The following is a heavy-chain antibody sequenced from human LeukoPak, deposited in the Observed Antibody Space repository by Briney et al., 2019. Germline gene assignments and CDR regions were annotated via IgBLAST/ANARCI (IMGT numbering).Heavy chain of an antibody. CDR3: ARLHMVRGVILDAFDI. CDR1: GASITNFQYF. J-gene: IGHJ3*02. V-gene: IGHV4-39*07. CDR2: IYYSGST. D-gene: IGHD3-10*01. Sequence: SETLSLTCSVSGASITNFQYFWGWIRQPPGRGLEWIGSIYYSGSTNYNPSLKSRVTISVDTSKNQFSLKLSSVTAADTAVYYCARLHMVRGVILDAFDIWGQGTMVTVSS.